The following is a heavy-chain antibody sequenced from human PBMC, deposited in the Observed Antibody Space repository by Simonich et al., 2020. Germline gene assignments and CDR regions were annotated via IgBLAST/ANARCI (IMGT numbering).Heavy chain of an antibody. CDR2: ITDYKSTT. CDR1: GYTFTSYG. V-gene: IGHV1-18*01. Sequence: QVQLVQSGAEVKKPGASVKVSCKASGYTFTSYGIRWVRQAPGQGLEWREWITDYKSTTNYAQKLQGRVTMPTDPSASPANMALRSLSSDDTAVYYCASASRGTWWYYYFDYWGQGTLVTVSS. CDR3: ASASRGTWWYYYFDY. J-gene: IGHJ4*02. D-gene: IGHD2-15*01.